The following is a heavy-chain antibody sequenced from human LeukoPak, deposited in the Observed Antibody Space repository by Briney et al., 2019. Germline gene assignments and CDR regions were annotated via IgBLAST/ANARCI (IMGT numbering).Heavy chain of an antibody. CDR3: ARAETNRTVATLWYFDY. CDR2: INSDGSST. CDR1: GFTFSSYW. Sequence: GGSLRLSCAASGFTFSSYWMHWVRQVPGKGLVWVSRINSDGSSTSYADSVRGRFTISRDNAKNSLYLQMNSLRAEGTAVYYCARAETNRTVATLWYFDYWGQGTLVTVSS. J-gene: IGHJ4*02. V-gene: IGHV3-74*01. D-gene: IGHD5-12*01.